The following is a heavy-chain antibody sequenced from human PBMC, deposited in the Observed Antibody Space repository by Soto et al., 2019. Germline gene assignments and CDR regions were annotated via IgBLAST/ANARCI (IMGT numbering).Heavy chain of an antibody. V-gene: IGHV5-51*01. D-gene: IGHD4-17*01. CDR3: AWDLDYVGNTDLFSP. J-gene: IGHJ5*02. Sequence: EVQLVQSGAEVKKPGESLKISCKGSGFLFNNYWIDWVRQMPGKGLEWMGIIHPSDSKTTYSPSFKGQDIISADRSITSAYLQWNSLRALDTAMYYCAWDLDYVGNTDLFSPWGQGTLVTVSS. CDR2: IHPSDSKT. CDR1: GFLFNNYW.